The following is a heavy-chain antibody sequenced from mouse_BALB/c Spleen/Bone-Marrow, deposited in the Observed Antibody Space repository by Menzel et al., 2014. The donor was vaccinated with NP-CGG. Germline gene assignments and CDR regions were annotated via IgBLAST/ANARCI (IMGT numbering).Heavy chain of an antibody. D-gene: IGHD1-1*01. V-gene: IGHV4-1*02. CDR2: INPDSRTI. CDR3: ARPDYYGYLNY. J-gene: IGHJ2*01. Sequence: EVQLVESGGGLVQPGGSLKLSCAASGFDFRRYWLSWVRQAPGKGLEWIGEINPDSRTINYSPSLKDKFIISRDNAKNTLSLRLNKVRSEDTALYYCARPDYYGYLNYWGQGTTLTVSS. CDR1: GFDFRRYW.